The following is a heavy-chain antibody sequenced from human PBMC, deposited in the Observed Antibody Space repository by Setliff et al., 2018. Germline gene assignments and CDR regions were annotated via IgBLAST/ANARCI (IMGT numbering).Heavy chain of an antibody. V-gene: IGHV1-46*01. CDR2: VNPGGLTS. J-gene: IGHJ1*01. CDR1: GYSFTSHY. D-gene: IGHD3-3*01. CDR3: ARNIMIFGVLNTAEYFQH. Sequence: ASVKVSCKASGYSFTSHYMHWVRQAPGQGLEWMGIVNPGGLTSSSTQKFEGRVTMTRDTSTSTVYMELNSLTSDDTAVYYCARNIMIFGVLNTAEYFQHWGQGTLVTVSS.